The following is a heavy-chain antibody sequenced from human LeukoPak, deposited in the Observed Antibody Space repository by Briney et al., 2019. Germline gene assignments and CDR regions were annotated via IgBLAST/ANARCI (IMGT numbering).Heavy chain of an antibody. D-gene: IGHD5-12*01. V-gene: IGHV3-33*01. J-gene: IGHJ4*02. Sequence: GGSLRLSCAASGFTFSSYGMHWVRQAPGKGLEWVAVIWYDGSNKYYADSVKGRFTISRDNSKNTLYLQMNSLRAEDPAVYYCARGGEYSGYDNYFDYWGQGTLVTVSS. CDR1: GFTFSSYG. CDR2: IWYDGSNK. CDR3: ARGGEYSGYDNYFDY.